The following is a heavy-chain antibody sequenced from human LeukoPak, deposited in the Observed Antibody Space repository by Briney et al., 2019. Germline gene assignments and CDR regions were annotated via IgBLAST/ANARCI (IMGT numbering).Heavy chain of an antibody. V-gene: IGHV3-23*01. Sequence: PGGSLRLSCTASGLTFSSHAMSWVRQAPGKGLEWVSTISGSGGSTYYADSVKGRFTISKDSSKNTLYLQMNSLRAEDTAVYYCARPSGSYQPAEYFQHWGQGTLVTVSS. CDR1: GLTFSSHA. D-gene: IGHD1-26*01. CDR3: ARPSGSYQPAEYFQH. J-gene: IGHJ1*01. CDR2: ISGSGGST.